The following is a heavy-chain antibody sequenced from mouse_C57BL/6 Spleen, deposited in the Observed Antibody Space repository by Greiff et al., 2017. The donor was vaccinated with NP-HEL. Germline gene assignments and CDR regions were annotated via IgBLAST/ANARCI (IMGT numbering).Heavy chain of an antibody. CDR2: INPGSGGT. CDR1: GYAFTNYL. Sequence: VHLVESGAELVRPGTSVKVSCKASGYAFTNYLIEWVKQRPGQGLEWIGVINPGSGGTNYNEKFKGKATLTADKSSSTAYMQLSSLTSEDSAVYFCARGLLGGFAYWGQGTLVTVSA. CDR3: ARGLLGGFAY. D-gene: IGHD2-3*01. J-gene: IGHJ3*01. V-gene: IGHV1-54*01.